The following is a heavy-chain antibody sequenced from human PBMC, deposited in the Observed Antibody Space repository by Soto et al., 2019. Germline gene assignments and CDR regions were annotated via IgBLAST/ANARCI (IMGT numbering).Heavy chain of an antibody. D-gene: IGHD6-19*01. V-gene: IGHV4-4*02. J-gene: IGHJ4*02. Sequence: SENLSLTCVVSGDSISNNNWWSWVRQPPGKGLEWIGEIHHSGSTNYNPSLKSRVTISLDKSKNEFSLKVSSVTAADTAVYYCARAGRAVDFDYWGQGALVTVSS. CDR2: IHHSGST. CDR3: ARAGRAVDFDY. CDR1: GDSISNNNW.